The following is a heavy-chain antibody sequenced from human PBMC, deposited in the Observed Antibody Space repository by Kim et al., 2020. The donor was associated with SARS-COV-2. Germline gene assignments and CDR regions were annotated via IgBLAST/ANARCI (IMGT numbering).Heavy chain of an antibody. CDR2: ISSSGADT. J-gene: IGHJ4*02. V-gene: IGHV3-23*01. CDR1: EFTFRNYV. CDR3: AKGMDISWYKYYFDY. D-gene: IGHD6-13*01. Sequence: GGSLRLSCAASEFTFRNYVMSWVRQAPGKGLEWVSGISSSGADTFYADSVRGRFTISRDNSKNTLFLQMNSLRAEDTAIYYCAKGMDISWYKYYFDYWGQGTLVTVSS.